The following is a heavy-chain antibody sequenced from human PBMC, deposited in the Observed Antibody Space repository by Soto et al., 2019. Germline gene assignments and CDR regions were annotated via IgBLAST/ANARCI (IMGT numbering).Heavy chain of an antibody. CDR3: ARSNYDSFY. J-gene: IGHJ4*02. CDR2: IYSGGST. Sequence: ASVKVSCAASGFTVSSNYMSWVRQAPGKGLEWVSVIYSGGSTYYADSVKGRFTISRDNSKNTLYLQMNSLRAEDTAVYYCARSNYDSFYWGQGTLVTVSS. V-gene: IGHV3-53*01. D-gene: IGHD3-22*01. CDR1: GFTVSSNY.